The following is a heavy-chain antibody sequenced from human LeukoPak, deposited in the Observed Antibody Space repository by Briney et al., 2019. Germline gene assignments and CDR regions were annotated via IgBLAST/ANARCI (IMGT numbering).Heavy chain of an antibody. V-gene: IGHV3-64*04. J-gene: IGHJ4*02. CDR3: ARSWELLHFDY. CDR2: ISSNGDIK. Sequence: PGGSLRLSCSASGFAFSAYSMHWVRQAPGKGLEYVSTISSNGDIKHYADSVKGRFTISRGNSKNTLYLIMNSLRADDTAVYYCARSWELLHFDYWGQGTLVTVSS. CDR1: GFAFSAYS. D-gene: IGHD1-26*01.